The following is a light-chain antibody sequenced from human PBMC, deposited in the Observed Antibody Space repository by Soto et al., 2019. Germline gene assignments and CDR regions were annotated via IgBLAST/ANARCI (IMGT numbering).Light chain of an antibody. J-gene: IGKJ3*01. Sequence: DIQMTQSPSSLSASVGDRVTITCRASQTIIRYLNWYQQKPGRAPNLLIYAASSLQSGVPSRFSGSGSGTEFTRTISSLQPEDFATDYCQQSYSTLFTFGPGTKVEIK. CDR3: QQSYSTLFT. CDR1: QTIIRY. CDR2: AAS. V-gene: IGKV1-39*01.